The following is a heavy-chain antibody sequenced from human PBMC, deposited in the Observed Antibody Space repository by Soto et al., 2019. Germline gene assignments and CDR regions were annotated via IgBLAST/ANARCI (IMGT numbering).Heavy chain of an antibody. CDR1: GFTFSSYG. J-gene: IGHJ6*02. CDR3: ARGGSSPEVYYYYGMDV. D-gene: IGHD2-15*01. CDR2: IWYDGSNK. Sequence: QVQLVESGGGVVQPGRSLRLSCAASGFTFSSYGMHWVRQAPGKGLEWVAVIWYDGSNKYYADSVKGRFTISRDNSKNTLYLQRNSLRAEDTAVYYCARGGSSPEVYYYYGMDVWGQGTTVTVSS. V-gene: IGHV3-33*01.